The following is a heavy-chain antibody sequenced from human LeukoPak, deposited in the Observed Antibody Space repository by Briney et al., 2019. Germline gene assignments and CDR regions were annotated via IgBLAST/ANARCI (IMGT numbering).Heavy chain of an antibody. CDR2: ISGSGGST. CDR1: GFTFSSYG. CDR3: AKDPSRWLQFYFQH. Sequence: GTLRLSCAASGFTFSSYGMSWVRQAPGKGLEWVSAISGSGGSTYYADSVKGRFTISRDNSKNTLYLQMNSLRAEDTAGYYCAKDPSRWLQFYFQHWGQGTLVTVSS. V-gene: IGHV3-23*01. D-gene: IGHD5-24*01. J-gene: IGHJ1*01.